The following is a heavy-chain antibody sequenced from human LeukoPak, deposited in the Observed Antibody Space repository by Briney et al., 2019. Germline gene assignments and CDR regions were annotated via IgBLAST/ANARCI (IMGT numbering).Heavy chain of an antibody. CDR1: GFTFSNSC. Sequence: GGSLRLSCAASGFTFSNSCMSWVRQAPGKGLEWVGRIKSKTDGGTIEYDATVKGRFTISRDDSKNTLYLQMNSLKTEDTAVYYCTTPSGSYGFDAFDIWGQGKMVTVSS. CDR2: IKSKTDGGTI. D-gene: IGHD1-26*01. CDR3: TTPSGSYGFDAFDI. V-gene: IGHV3-15*01. J-gene: IGHJ3*02.